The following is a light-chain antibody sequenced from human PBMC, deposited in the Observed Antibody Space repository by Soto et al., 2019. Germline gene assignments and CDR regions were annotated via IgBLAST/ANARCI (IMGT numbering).Light chain of an antibody. V-gene: IGLV2-14*01. CDR3: SSYTTSTTRII. J-gene: IGLJ2*01. Sequence: QSALIQPASVSGSRGQSITISCTGASSDVGGYNYVSWYQQHPGKAPKLMIYEVSNRPSGVSNRFSGSKSGNTASLTISGLQAEDEADYYCSSYTTSTTRIIFGGGTKLTVL. CDR1: SSDVGGYNY. CDR2: EVS.